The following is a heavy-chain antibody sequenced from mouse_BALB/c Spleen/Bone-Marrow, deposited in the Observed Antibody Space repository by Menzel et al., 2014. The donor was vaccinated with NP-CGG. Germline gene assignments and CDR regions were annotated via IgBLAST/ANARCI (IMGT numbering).Heavy chain of an antibody. J-gene: IGHJ2*01. CDR2: IYPGNSDT. Sequence: EVQLQQSGTVLARPGASVKMSCKASGYSFTSYWMHWVKQRPGQGLESIGAIYPGNSDTSYTQKFKGKAKLTAVTSASTAYMELTSLTNEDSAVYYCTRTRGYYFDYWGQVTTLTVSS. CDR1: GYSFTSYW. CDR3: TRTRGYYFDY. V-gene: IGHV1-5*01.